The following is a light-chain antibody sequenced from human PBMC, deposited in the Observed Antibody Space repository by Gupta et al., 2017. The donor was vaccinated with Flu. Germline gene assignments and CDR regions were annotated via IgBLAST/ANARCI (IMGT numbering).Light chain of an antibody. CDR2: DDD. CDR1: NIGSET. CDR3: QVWDTATDHWL. J-gene: IGLJ3*02. Sequence: SLILTQPPSVSVPPGQTASIACGGNNIGSETVHWYQQKPGQAPVLVLYDDDIRPSGIPERFSGSNSGNTATLTISRVEAGDEADYYWQVWDTATDHWLFGGGTTLTVL. V-gene: IGLV3-21*02.